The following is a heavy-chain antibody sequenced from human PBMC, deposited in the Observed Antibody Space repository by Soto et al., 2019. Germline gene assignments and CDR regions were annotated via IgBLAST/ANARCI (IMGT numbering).Heavy chain of an antibody. CDR3: AKPRIAAAGPIDY. J-gene: IGHJ4*02. CDR2: IYYSGST. V-gene: IGHV4-39*01. CDR1: GGSISSSSYY. Sequence: SETLSLTCSVSGGSISSSSYYWGWIRQPPGKGLEWIGSIYYSGSTYYNPSLKSRVTISVDTSKNQFSLKLSSVTAADTAVYYCAKPRIAAAGPIDYWGQGTLVTVSS. D-gene: IGHD6-13*01.